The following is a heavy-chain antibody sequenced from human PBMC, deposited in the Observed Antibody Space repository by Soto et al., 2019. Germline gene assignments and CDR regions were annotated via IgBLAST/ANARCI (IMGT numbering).Heavy chain of an antibody. Sequence: VGSLRLSCAASGFSFSTYGMHWVRQAPGKGLEWVAIISDNGRNKYYADSVKGRFTISRDNSKNTLYLELNSLRAEDTAVYYCAKDYSDCLPLFDYWGQGTLVTVSS. CDR2: ISDNGRNK. J-gene: IGHJ4*02. V-gene: IGHV3-30*18. D-gene: IGHD3-9*01. CDR3: AKDYSDCLPLFDY. CDR1: GFSFSTYG.